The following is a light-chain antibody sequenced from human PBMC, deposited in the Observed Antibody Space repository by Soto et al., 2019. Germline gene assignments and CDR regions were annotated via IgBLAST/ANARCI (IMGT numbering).Light chain of an antibody. CDR1: QSISSW. CDR2: DAS. J-gene: IGKJ2*01. V-gene: IGKV1-5*01. CDR3: QQYNSYSPRDT. Sequence: DIQMTQSPSTLSASVGDRVTITCRASQSISSWLAWYQQKPGKAPKLLIYDASSLESGVQSRFSGSGSGTEFTLTISSLQPDDFATYYCQQYNSYSPRDTFGQGTKLEIK.